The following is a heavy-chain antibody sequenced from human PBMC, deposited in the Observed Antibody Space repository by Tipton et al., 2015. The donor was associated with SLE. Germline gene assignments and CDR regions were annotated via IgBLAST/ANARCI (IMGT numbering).Heavy chain of an antibody. V-gene: IGHV4-39*01. J-gene: IGHJ3*02. CDR1: GGSISSSSYY. CDR3: ARPGYSSSHDAFNI. D-gene: IGHD6-6*01. CDR2: IYYSGST. Sequence: TLSLTCTVSGGSISSSSYYWGWIRQPPGTGLEWLGSIYYSGSTYYNPSLKSRVTISVDTSKNQFSLELNSVTAADTAVYYCARPGYSSSHDAFNIWGLGTVVTVSS.